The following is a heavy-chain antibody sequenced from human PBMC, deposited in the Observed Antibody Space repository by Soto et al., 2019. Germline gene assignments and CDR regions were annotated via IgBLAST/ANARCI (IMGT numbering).Heavy chain of an antibody. CDR3: ARXPSSKAPRGYYYYGMDV. D-gene: IGHD6-13*01. CDR2: IIPIFGTA. CDR1: GGTFSSYA. J-gene: IGHJ6*02. Sequence: GASVKVSCKDSGGTFSSYAISWVRQAPGQGLEWMGGIIPIFGTANYAQKFQGRVTITADESTSTAYMELSSLRSEDTAVYYCARXPSSKAPRGYYYYGMDVWGQGTTVTVSS. V-gene: IGHV1-69*13.